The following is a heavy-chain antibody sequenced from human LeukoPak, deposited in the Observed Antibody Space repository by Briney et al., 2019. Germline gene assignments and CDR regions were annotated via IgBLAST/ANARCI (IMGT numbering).Heavy chain of an antibody. CDR1: GFTVSSNY. D-gene: IGHD4-23*01. Sequence: GGSLRLSCAASGFTVSSNYMCWVRQAPGKGLEWVSVIYSGGSTYYADSVKGRFTISRDNSKNTLYLQMNSLRAEDTAVYYCATATVVTEHDAFDIWGQGTMVTVSS. V-gene: IGHV3-53*01. J-gene: IGHJ3*02. CDR2: IYSGGST. CDR3: ATATVVTEHDAFDI.